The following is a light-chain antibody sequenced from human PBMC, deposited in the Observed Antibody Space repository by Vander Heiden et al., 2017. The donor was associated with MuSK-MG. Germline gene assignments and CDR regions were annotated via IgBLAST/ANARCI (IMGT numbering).Light chain of an antibody. CDR1: QSSSSY. Sequence: DLKITQSPSSLSASVGDRVTITCRASQSSSSYLNWYQQKPGKAPKLLIYAASSLQSGVPSRFSGRGSGTDFTLTISSLQPEDFATYYCQQSYRTCWTFGQGTKVEIK. J-gene: IGKJ1*01. CDR2: AAS. V-gene: IGKV1-39*01. CDR3: QQSYRTCWT.